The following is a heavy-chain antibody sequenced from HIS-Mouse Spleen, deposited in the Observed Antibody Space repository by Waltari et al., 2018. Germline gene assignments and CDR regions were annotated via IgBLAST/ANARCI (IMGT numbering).Heavy chain of an antibody. Sequence: QLQLQESGPGLVKPSETLSLTCTVSGGSISSSSYYWGWIRQPPGKGLGWIGSIYYSGSTYYNPAHKSRVTISVGTSKNQFSLKLSSVTAADTAVYYCAREIPYSSSWYDWYFDLWGRGTLVTVSS. V-gene: IGHV4-39*07. J-gene: IGHJ2*01. CDR1: GGSISSSSYY. D-gene: IGHD6-13*01. CDR2: IYYSGST. CDR3: AREIPYSSSWYDWYFDL.